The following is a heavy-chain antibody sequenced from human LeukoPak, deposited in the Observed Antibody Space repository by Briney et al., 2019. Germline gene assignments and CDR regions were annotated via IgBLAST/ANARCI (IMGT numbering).Heavy chain of an antibody. D-gene: IGHD1-26*01. J-gene: IGHJ3*02. CDR3: AKYSGSRGAFDI. CDR2: ISYDGSNK. Sequence: WIRQPPGKGLEWVAVISYDGSNKYYADSVKGRFTISRDNSKNTLYLQMNSLRAEDTAVYYCAKYSGSRGAFDIWGQGTMVTVSS. V-gene: IGHV3-30*18.